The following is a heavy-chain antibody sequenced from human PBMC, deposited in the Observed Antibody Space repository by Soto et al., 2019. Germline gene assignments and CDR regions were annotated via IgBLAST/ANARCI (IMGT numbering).Heavy chain of an antibody. D-gene: IGHD5-12*01. CDR1: GESVSSNSAA. Sequence: SQTLSLTCAISGESVSSNSAAWNWIWHSPSRGLEWLGRTYYRSKWYNDYAVSVKSRITINPDTSKNQFSLQLNSVTPEDTAVYYCARDLTLEMATIRNYDCGMDAWGQGTTVT. J-gene: IGHJ6*02. CDR2: TYYRSKWYN. V-gene: IGHV6-1*01. CDR3: ARDLTLEMATIRNYDCGMDA.